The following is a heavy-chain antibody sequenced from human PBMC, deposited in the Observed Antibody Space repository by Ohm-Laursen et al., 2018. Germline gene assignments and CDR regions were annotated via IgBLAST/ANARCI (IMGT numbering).Heavy chain of an antibody. Sequence: SLRLSCAASGFTFSDHYMSWIRQAPGKGLDWVSLISSSGSPIHYADSVKGRFTISRDNAKNSLYLQMNSLRAEDTAVYYCARDLADSSGAPFDPWGQGTLVTVSS. D-gene: IGHD3-22*01. V-gene: IGHV3-11*04. CDR2: ISSSGSPI. CDR3: ARDLADSSGAPFDP. CDR1: GFTFSDHY. J-gene: IGHJ5*02.